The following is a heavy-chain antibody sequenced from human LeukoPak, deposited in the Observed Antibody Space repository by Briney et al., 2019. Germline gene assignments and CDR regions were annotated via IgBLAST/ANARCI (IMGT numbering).Heavy chain of an antibody. D-gene: IGHD6-19*01. J-gene: IGHJ4*02. CDR2: IYHSGST. CDR3: ARKGVAVASFDY. Sequence: SETLSLTCAVSGYSISSGYYWGWIRQPPGKGLEWIGSIYHSGSTYYNPSLKSRVTISVDTSKNQFSLKLSPVTAADTAVYYCARKGVAVASFDYWGQGTLVTVSS. V-gene: IGHV4-38-2*01. CDR1: GYSISSGYY.